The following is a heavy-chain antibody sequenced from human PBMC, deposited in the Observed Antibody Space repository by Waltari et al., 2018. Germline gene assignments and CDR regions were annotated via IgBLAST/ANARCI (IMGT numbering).Heavy chain of an antibody. CDR2: IDHSGTT. Sequence: QVQLQQWGAGLLNPSETLSLTCAVYGGSFSGSNWGWIRQPPGKGMEWIGDIDHSGTTKYNPSLKSRVTISVDASKNQFSLKLISVTDADTAVYYCARGLLLGGSSGYPVWGRGTLVTVSS. CDR3: ARGLLLGGSSGYPV. V-gene: IGHV4-34*01. D-gene: IGHD3-22*01. J-gene: IGHJ4*02. CDR1: GGSFSGSN.